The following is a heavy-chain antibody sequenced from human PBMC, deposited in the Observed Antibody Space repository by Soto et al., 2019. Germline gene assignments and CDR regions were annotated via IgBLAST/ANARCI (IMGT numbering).Heavy chain of an antibody. J-gene: IGHJ3*02. V-gene: IGHV1-2*04. CDR3: ARDQAVAGLDAFDI. CDR2: INPNSGGT. CDR1: GYTFTGYY. Sequence: GASVKVSCKASGYTFTGYYMHWVRQAPGQGLEWMGWINPNSGGTNYAQKFQGWVTMTRDTSISTAYMELSRLRSDDTAVYYCARDQAVAGLDAFDIWGQGTMVTVSS. D-gene: IGHD6-19*01.